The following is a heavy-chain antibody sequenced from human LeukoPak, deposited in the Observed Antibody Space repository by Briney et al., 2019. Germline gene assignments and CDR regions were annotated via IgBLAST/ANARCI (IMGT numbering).Heavy chain of an antibody. CDR2: IYYTGGT. CDR3: ASTAHSSGWYY. CDR1: GGSISTSNSY. Sequence: SETLSLTCTVSGGSISTSNSYWGWIRQPPGEGLEWIGSIYYTGGTYYNTSLKSRVTISVDTSKNQFSLKLSSVTAADTAVYYCASTAHSSGWYYWGQGTLVTVSS. V-gene: IGHV4-39*01. J-gene: IGHJ4*02. D-gene: IGHD6-19*01.